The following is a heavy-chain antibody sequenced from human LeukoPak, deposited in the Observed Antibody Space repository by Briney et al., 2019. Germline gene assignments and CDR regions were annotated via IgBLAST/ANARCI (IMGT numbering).Heavy chain of an antibody. V-gene: IGHV4-38-2*01. D-gene: IGHD2-2*02. CDR1: GYSISSGYY. J-gene: IGHJ4*02. Sequence: SETLSLTCAVSGYSISSGYYWGWIRQPPGKGLEWIGSIYHSGSTYYNPSLKSRVTISVDTSKNQFSLKLSSVTATDTAVYYCARVSVVVPASILYFDDWGQGTLVTVSS. CDR2: IYHSGST. CDR3: ARVSVVVPASILYFDD.